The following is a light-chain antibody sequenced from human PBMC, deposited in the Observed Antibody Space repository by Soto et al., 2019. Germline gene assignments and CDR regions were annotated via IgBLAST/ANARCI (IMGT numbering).Light chain of an antibody. CDR2: DAS. Sequence: DIQMTQSLSSLSASVGDRVTITCQANQDINNSLNWYQQRPGEAPKLLIYDASILEAGVPSRFSGSGFGTTLTLTISSLQPEDFATYYCQQFDNLPLTFGGGTKVELK. CDR1: QDINNS. V-gene: IGKV1-33*01. CDR3: QQFDNLPLT. J-gene: IGKJ4*01.